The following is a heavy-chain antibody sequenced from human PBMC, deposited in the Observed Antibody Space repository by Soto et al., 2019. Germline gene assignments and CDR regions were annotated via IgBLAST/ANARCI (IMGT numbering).Heavy chain of an antibody. CDR1: GGSFIGFY. CDR3: ARVVRRRPLRFLEWLESADAFDI. Sequence: PSESLSLTCAVYGGSFIGFYWSWFRQPPGKGLEWIGEINHSGSTNYNPSLKSRVTISVDTSKNQFSLKLSSVTAADTAVYYCARVVRRRPLRFLEWLESADAFDIWGQGTMVTVSS. J-gene: IGHJ3*02. D-gene: IGHD3-3*01. CDR2: INHSGST. V-gene: IGHV4-34*01.